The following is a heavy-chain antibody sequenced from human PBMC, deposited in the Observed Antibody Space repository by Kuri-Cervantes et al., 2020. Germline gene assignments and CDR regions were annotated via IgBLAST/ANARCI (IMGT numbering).Heavy chain of an antibody. CDR3: ARAGAINTVDF. CDR1: GFTFSSYW. CDR2: INQDGSET. V-gene: IGHV3-7*01. Sequence: GGSLRLSCAASGFTFSSYWMSWVRQTPGKGLEWVANINQDGSETYYVDSVKGRFTISRDNAKNSLFLQVTSLTAEDTAIYYCARAGAINTVDFWGQGTLVTVSS. J-gene: IGHJ4*02. D-gene: IGHD5-24*01.